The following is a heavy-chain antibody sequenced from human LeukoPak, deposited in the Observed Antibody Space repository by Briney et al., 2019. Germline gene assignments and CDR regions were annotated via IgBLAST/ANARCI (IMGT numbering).Heavy chain of an antibody. Sequence: GGSLRLSCAASGFTFSSYWMSWVRQAPGKGLEWVANIKQDGGEIFYVDSAKGRFTISRDNAKNSLYLQMSSLRAEDTAVYYCARSPDGFDYWGQGTLVTVSS. D-gene: IGHD4-17*01. CDR1: GFTFSSYW. CDR3: ARSPDGFDY. V-gene: IGHV3-7*01. J-gene: IGHJ4*02. CDR2: IKQDGGEI.